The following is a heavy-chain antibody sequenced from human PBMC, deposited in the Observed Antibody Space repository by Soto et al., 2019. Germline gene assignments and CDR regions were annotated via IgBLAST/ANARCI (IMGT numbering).Heavy chain of an antibody. Sequence: SETLCLTSTVSGGSISSYYWSWIRQPQGKGLEWIGYIYYSGSTNYNPSLKRRVTISVDTSKNQFSLKLSSVTAADTAVYYCARGRRVVGWHKNAFDIWVHGTMVTVSS. CDR2: IYYSGST. J-gene: IGHJ3*02. D-gene: IGHD1-26*01. CDR3: ARGRRVVGWHKNAFDI. V-gene: IGHV4-59*12. CDR1: GGSISSYY.